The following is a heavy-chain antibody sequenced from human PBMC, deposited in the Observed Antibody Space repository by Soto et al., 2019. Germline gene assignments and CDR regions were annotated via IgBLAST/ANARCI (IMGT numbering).Heavy chain of an antibody. Sequence: SETLSLTCTVSGGSISSYYWSWIRQPPGKGLEWIGEINHSGSTNYNPSLKSRVTISVDASKNQFSLKLSSVTAADTAVYYCARGVVVVAATQGYYYYYYYMDVWGKGTTVTVSS. V-gene: IGHV4-34*01. CDR3: ARGVVVVAATQGYYYYYYYMDV. CDR1: GGSISSYY. CDR2: INHSGST. J-gene: IGHJ6*03. D-gene: IGHD2-15*01.